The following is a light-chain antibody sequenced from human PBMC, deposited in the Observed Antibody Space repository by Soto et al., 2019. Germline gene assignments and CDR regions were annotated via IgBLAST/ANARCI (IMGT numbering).Light chain of an antibody. CDR2: KNN. V-gene: IGLV1-47*01. Sequence: VRNHPPSGDGAPREGGTLPCSGKSPKIGSNFVSWYQQLPGTAPKLLIYKNNQRPSGVPDRFSGSKSGTSASLAISGLRSEDEADYYCTAWDDSLSGHVFGAGTKVTV. CDR3: TAWDDSLSGHV. CDR1: SPKIGSNF. J-gene: IGLJ1*01.